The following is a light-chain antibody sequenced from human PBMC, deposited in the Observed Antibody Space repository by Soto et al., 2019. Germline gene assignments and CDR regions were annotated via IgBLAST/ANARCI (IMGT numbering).Light chain of an antibody. Sequence: QSALTQPASVSGSPGQSITISCTGTRRDVGGYNYVSWYQHYPGKSPKLLIYEVTHRPSGVSNRLSGSKSGNTASLTISGRQAEDEADYSCCSSTTCNTLPFVFGTGTKLTVL. CDR1: RRDVGGYNY. CDR2: EVT. CDR3: CSSTTCNTLPFV. V-gene: IGLV2-14*01. J-gene: IGLJ1*01.